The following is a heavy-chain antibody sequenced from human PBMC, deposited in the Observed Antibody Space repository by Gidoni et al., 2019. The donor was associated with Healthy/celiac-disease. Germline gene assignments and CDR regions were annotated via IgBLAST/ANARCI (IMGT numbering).Heavy chain of an antibody. Sequence: QVQLVESGGGVVQPGRSRGLSCAASGFTFSRSALHWVRQAPGKGLEWVAVISYDGSNKYYADSVKGRFTISRDNSKNTLYLQMNSLRAEDTAVYYCAREFKAAAGYYYYYYGMDVWGQGTTVTVSS. CDR2: ISYDGSNK. V-gene: IGHV3-30*01. CDR3: AREFKAAAGYYYYYYGMDV. CDR1: GFTFSRSA. D-gene: IGHD6-13*01. J-gene: IGHJ6*02.